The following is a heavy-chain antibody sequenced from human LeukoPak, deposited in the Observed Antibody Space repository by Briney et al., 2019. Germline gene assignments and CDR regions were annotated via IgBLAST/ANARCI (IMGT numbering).Heavy chain of an antibody. CDR3: ARGPYSGYLYY. D-gene: IGHD5-12*01. J-gene: IGHJ4*02. V-gene: IGHV4-39*07. Sequence: PSETLSLTCTVSGGSISSSSYYWSWIRQPPGKGLEWIGEVNDSGITNCNPSLKSRVTISVDTAKNQFSLKLSSVTAADTAVYYCARGPYSGYLYYWGQGTLVTVSS. CDR2: VNDSGIT. CDR1: GGSISSSSYY.